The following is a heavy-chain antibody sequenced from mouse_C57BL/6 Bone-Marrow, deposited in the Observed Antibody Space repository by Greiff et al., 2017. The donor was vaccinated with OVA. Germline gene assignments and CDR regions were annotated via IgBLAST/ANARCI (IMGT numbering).Heavy chain of an antibody. CDR1: GYAFSSSW. CDR2: IYPGDGDT. Sequence: QVQLQQSGPELVKPGASVKISCKASGYAFSSSWMNWVKQRPGQGLEWIGRIYPGDGDTNYNGKFKGKATLTADKSSSTAYMQLSSLTSEDSAVYCCARGGRFAYWGQGTLVTVSA. V-gene: IGHV1-82*01. J-gene: IGHJ3*01. CDR3: ARGGRFAY.